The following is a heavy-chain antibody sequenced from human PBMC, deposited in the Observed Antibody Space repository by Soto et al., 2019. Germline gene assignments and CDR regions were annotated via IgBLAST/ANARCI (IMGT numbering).Heavy chain of an antibody. V-gene: IGHV4-59*01. CDR1: GVSISPYY. CDR3: ARGTDMVNY. J-gene: IGHJ4*02. Sequence: SATLSLTCTVSGVSISPYYWGWIRQPPGKGLELIGHIYYTGSTNYNPSLKSRATISVDTSKNQFSLTLSSVTAADTAVYYCARGTDMVNYWGQGTLVTVPQ. D-gene: IGHD5-18*01. CDR2: IYYTGST.